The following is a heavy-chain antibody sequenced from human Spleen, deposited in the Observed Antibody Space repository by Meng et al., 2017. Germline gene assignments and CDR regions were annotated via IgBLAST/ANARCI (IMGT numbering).Heavy chain of an antibody. Sequence: QVHLRQGGAGLLKPSETLSPTCAVYGGSFSGYYWSWIRQPPGKGLEWIGEINHSGSTNYNPSLKSRVTISVDTSKNQFSLKLSSVTAVDTAVYYCARGWWLATSNSNWFDPWGQGTLVTVSS. J-gene: IGHJ5*02. CDR3: ARGWWLATSNSNWFDP. CDR2: INHSGST. CDR1: GGSFSGYY. V-gene: IGHV4-34*01. D-gene: IGHD6-19*01.